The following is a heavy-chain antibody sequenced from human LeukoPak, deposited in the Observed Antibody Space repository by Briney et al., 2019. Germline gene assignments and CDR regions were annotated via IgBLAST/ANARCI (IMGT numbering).Heavy chain of an antibody. CDR2: IKQDGSEK. V-gene: IGHV3-7*04. Sequence: PGGSLRLSCAASGFTFRNYWMSWVRQAPGKGLEWVANIKQDGSEKYYVDSVKGRFTISRDNAKNSLYLQMNSLRAEDTAVYYCARGDWYCHDYWGQGTLVTVSS. J-gene: IGHJ4*02. D-gene: IGHD2-21*02. CDR1: GFTFRNYW. CDR3: ARGDWYCHDY.